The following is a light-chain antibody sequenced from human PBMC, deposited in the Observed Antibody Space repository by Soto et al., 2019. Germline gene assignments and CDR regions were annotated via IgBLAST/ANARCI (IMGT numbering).Light chain of an antibody. V-gene: IGKV1-5*03. J-gene: IGKJ1*01. Sequence: DIQMTQSPSTLSASVGDRVTITCRASQSISAWLAWYQQKPGKAPKLLIYKASILESGVPSRFSGSGSGTEYTLTISSLQPDDFGTYYCQHYNSYWTFGPGTRVEIK. CDR1: QSISAW. CDR2: KAS. CDR3: QHYNSYWT.